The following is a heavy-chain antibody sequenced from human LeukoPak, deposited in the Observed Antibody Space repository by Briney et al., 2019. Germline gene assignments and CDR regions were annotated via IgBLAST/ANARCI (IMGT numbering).Heavy chain of an antibody. Sequence: GGSLRLSCAASGFTFNYFWMHWVRQVPGKGPVWVSGINNDGTATFYADSVKGRFTISRDNAKNTVYLQMNGLRVDDTSVYFCATVGEYWGQGTLVTVSS. CDR3: ATVGEY. J-gene: IGHJ4*02. V-gene: IGHV3-74*01. D-gene: IGHD1-26*01. CDR1: GFTFNYFW. CDR2: INNDGTAT.